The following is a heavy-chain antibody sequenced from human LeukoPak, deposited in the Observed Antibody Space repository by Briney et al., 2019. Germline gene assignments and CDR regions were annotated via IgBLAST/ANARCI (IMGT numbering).Heavy chain of an antibody. D-gene: IGHD3-10*01. J-gene: IGHJ4*02. CDR1: GFMFTKYA. V-gene: IGHV3-23*01. Sequence: GGSLRLSCVASGFMFTKYAMSWVRQAPGKGPEWVSAISGDAEDTYYADSVRGRFTVSRDNSKATLFLDMSSLRAEDTAVYYCAKSGFREGRPFDYWGQGTLVTVSS. CDR2: ISGDAEDT. CDR3: AKSGFREGRPFDY.